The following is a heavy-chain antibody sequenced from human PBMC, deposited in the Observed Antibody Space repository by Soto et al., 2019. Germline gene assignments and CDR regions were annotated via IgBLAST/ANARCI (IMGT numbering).Heavy chain of an antibody. CDR2: IYYSGTT. CDR3: ARFGYSYSSNWFDP. V-gene: IGHV4-59*08. CDR1: GGSISAYY. J-gene: IGHJ5*02. D-gene: IGHD5-18*01. Sequence: SETLSLTCTVSGGSISAYYWSWIRQPPGQGLEWIGYIYYSGTTNYNPSLKSRVSISVDTSKNQFSLKLNSVTASDTAVYYCARFGYSYSSNWFDPWGQGTLVTVSS.